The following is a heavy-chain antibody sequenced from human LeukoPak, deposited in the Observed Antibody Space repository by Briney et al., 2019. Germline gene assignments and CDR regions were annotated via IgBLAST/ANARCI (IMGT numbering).Heavy chain of an antibody. CDR1: GYTFTSYG. Sequence: ASVKVSCKASGYTFTSYGISWVRQATGQGLEWMGWMNPNSGNTGYAQKFQGRVTMTRNTSISTAYMVLSSLRSEDTAVYYCARGKWELPDDYWGQGTLVTVSS. CDR3: ARGKWELPDDY. CDR2: MNPNSGNT. D-gene: IGHD1-26*01. J-gene: IGHJ4*02. V-gene: IGHV1-8*02.